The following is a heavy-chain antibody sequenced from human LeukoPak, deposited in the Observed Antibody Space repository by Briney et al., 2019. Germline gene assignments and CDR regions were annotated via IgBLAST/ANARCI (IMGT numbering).Heavy chain of an antibody. Sequence: SETLSLTCTVSGGSISSSSYFWGWIRQPPGKGLEWIGSIYYSGSTYYNPSLKSRVTISVDTSKNQFSLKLSSVTAADTAVYYCARSAYRYSGYDHPLDYWGQGTLVTVSS. CDR3: ARSAYRYSGYDHPLDY. J-gene: IGHJ4*02. CDR2: IYYSGST. D-gene: IGHD5-12*01. V-gene: IGHV4-39*01. CDR1: GGSISSSSYF.